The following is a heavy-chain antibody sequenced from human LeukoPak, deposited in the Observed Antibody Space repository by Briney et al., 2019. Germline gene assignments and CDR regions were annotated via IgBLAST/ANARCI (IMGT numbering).Heavy chain of an antibody. CDR2: IKEDGTET. D-gene: IGHD3-16*01. CDR1: GFMFSSNW. V-gene: IGHV3-7*03. Sequence: GGSLRLSCAASGFMFSSNWMSWVRLAPGRGLEWVANIKEDGTETYYVDSVKGRFTISRDNAKNSLYLQMSNLRAEDTAVYFCARGGGLDVWGQGATVTVSS. J-gene: IGHJ6*02. CDR3: ARGGGLDV.